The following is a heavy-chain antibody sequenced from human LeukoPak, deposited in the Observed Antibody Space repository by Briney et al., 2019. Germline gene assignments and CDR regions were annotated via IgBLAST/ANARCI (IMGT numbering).Heavy chain of an antibody. CDR1: GFTFSSYW. CDR3: ARHLSGVTGYTYGRGIDY. V-gene: IGHV3-7*01. D-gene: IGHD5-18*01. J-gene: IGHJ4*02. CDR2: IKKDGSEK. Sequence: PGGSLRLSCAASGFTFSSYWMSWVRQAPGKGLEWVANIKKDGSEKYYLDSVRGRFTISRDNAKTALYLQMNSLRAEDTAVYYCARHLSGVTGYTYGRGIDYWGQGTLVTVPS.